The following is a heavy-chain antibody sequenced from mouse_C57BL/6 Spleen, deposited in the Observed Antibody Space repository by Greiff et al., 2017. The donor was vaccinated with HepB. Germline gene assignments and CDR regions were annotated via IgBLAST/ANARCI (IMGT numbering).Heavy chain of an antibody. V-gene: IGHV10-1*01. CDR1: GFSFNTYA. J-gene: IGHJ4*01. Sequence: EVQLVESGGGLVQPKGSLKLSCAASGFSFNTYAMNWVRQAPGKGLEWVARIRSKSNNYATYYADSVKDRFTISRDDSESMLYLQMNNLKTEDTAMYYCVRREDYYGSSLFYAMDYWGQGTSVTVSS. D-gene: IGHD1-1*01. CDR2: IRSKSNNYAT. CDR3: VRREDYYGSSLFYAMDY.